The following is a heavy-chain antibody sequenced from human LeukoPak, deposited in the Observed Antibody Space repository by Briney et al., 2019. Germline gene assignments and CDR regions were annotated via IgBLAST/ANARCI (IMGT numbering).Heavy chain of an antibody. D-gene: IGHD3-3*01. J-gene: IGHJ4*02. Sequence: PSETLSLTCTVSGGSISSSSYSWGWIRQPPGKGLEWIGSIYYSGSTYYNPSLKSRVTISVDTSKNQFSLKLSSVTAADTAVYYCARHRGDYDFWSGYQTYYFDYWGQGTLVTVSS. CDR3: ARHRGDYDFWSGYQTYYFDY. CDR2: IYYSGST. V-gene: IGHV4-39*01. CDR1: GGSISSSSYS.